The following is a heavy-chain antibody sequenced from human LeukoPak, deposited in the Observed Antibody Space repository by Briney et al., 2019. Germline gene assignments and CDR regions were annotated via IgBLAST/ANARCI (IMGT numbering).Heavy chain of an antibody. D-gene: IGHD6-19*01. J-gene: IGHJ6*03. CDR2: INPNSGGT. V-gene: IGHV1-2*02. CDR3: ARGFIAVAVYYHYYMDV. CDR1: GYTFTGYY. Sequence: GASVKVSCKASGYTFTGYYMHWVRQAPGQGLEWMGWINPNSGGTNYAQKFQGRVTMTRDTSISTAYMELSRLRSDDTAVYYCARGFIAVAVYYHYYMDVWGKGTTVTVSS.